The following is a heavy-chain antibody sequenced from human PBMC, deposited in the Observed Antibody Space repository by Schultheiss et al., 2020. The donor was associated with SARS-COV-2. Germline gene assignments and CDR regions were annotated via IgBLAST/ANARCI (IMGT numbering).Heavy chain of an antibody. CDR1: GFTFSSYS. D-gene: IGHD6-13*01. CDR3: AKEDSSSWAIGDDAFDI. Sequence: GGSLRLSCAASGFTFSSYSMNWVRQAPGKGLEWVSAISGSGGSTYYADSVKGRFTISRDNSKNTLYLQMNSLRAEDTAVYYCAKEDSSSWAIGDDAFDIWGQGTMVTVSS. V-gene: IGHV3-23*01. CDR2: ISGSGGST. J-gene: IGHJ3*02.